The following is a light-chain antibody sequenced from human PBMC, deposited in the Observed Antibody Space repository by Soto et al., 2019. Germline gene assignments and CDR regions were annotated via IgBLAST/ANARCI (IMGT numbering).Light chain of an antibody. CDR2: AAS. Sequence: DIQMTQSPSSLSSSVGDRVTITCRASQSISSYLNWYQQKPRNAPNLLIYAASSLQSGVPSKFGSSGSGTYFTLTISRLPPEVFATYYCQQSCSPPFTFGHGTKVDIK. J-gene: IGKJ3*01. CDR3: QQSCSPPFT. CDR1: QSISSY. V-gene: IGKV1-39*01.